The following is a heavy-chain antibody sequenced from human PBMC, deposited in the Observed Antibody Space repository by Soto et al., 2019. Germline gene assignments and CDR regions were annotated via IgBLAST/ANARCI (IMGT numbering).Heavy chain of an antibody. CDR3: ARFGGLRFLEWSDFDY. V-gene: IGHV1-18*01. D-gene: IGHD3-3*01. CDR2: ISAYNGNT. Sequence: ASVKVSCKDSGYAFTCYGISWVRQAPGQGLEWMGWISAYNGNTNYAQKLQGRVTMTTDTSTSTAYMELRSLRSDDTAVYYCARFGGLRFLEWSDFDYWGQGTLVTVSS. CDR1: GYAFTCYG. J-gene: IGHJ4*02.